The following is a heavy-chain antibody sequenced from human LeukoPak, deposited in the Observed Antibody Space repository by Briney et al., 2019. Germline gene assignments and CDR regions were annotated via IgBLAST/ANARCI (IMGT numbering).Heavy chain of an antibody. V-gene: IGHV3-21*01. J-gene: IGHJ4*02. D-gene: IGHD5-18*01. CDR1: GFTFSSYS. Sequence: GGSLRLSCAASGFTFSSYSMNWVRQAPGKGLEWVSSISSSSYIYYADSVKGRFTISRDNAKNSLYLQMNSLRAEDTAVYYCASGYNGYSYDLDYWGQGTLVTVSS. CDR2: ISSSSYI. CDR3: ASGYNGYSYDLDY.